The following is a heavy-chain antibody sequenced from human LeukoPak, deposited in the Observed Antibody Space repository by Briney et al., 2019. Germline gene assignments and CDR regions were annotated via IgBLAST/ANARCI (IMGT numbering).Heavy chain of an antibody. D-gene: IGHD5-12*01. V-gene: IGHV1-18*01. CDR2: ISAYNGNT. Sequence: ASVKVSCKASGYIFTSYGISWVRQAPGQGLEWMGWISAYNGNTDYVQKLQGRVTMTTHTSTSTTYIELRSLRSDDTAVYYCARDSGDLVATITDYWGQGTLVTVSS. CDR1: GYIFTSYG. CDR3: ARDSGDLVATITDY. J-gene: IGHJ4*02.